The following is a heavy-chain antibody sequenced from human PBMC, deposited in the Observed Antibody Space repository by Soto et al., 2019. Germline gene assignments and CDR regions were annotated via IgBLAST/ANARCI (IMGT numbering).Heavy chain of an antibody. V-gene: IGHV4-4*07. J-gene: IGHJ6*02. CDR2: LYVSGST. Sequence: QVQLQESGPGLVKPSETLSLTCTVSGDSISSFYWSWIRQTAGKGLEWIGRLYVSGSTDYNPSLKRRVSMAVDRSKNQSALKLTSVTAADTAVYYCVRDWSGGGCYSGYGMDVWGQGTTVTVSS. CDR3: VRDWSGGGCYSGYGMDV. D-gene: IGHD2-15*01. CDR1: GDSISSFY.